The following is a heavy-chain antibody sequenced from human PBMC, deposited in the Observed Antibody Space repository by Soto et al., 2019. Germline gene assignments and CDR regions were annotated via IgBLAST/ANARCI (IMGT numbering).Heavy chain of an antibody. CDR2: IYYSGST. V-gene: IGHV4-59*01. Sequence: QVQLQESGPGLVKPSETLSLTCTVSGGSISSYYWSWIRQPPGKGLEWIGYIYYSGSTNYNPSLKSRVTISVDTSKNQFSLKLSSVTAADTAVYYCARVVDEEWVGDQLLSYGMDVWGQGTTVTVSS. J-gene: IGHJ6*02. CDR1: GGSISSYY. CDR3: ARVVDEEWVGDQLLSYGMDV. D-gene: IGHD2-2*01.